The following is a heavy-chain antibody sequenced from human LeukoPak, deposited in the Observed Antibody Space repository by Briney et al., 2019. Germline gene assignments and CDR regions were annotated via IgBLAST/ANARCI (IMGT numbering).Heavy chain of an antibody. Sequence: SGGSLRLSCVASGFIFSDYSMNWVRQAPGKGLEWVSSISSSSTYIYYTDSLKGRFTISRDNAKNSVYLQMSSLRAEDTAVYYCAREWNGSYEDYWGQGTLVTVSS. J-gene: IGHJ4*02. CDR1: GFIFSDYS. CDR3: AREWNGSYEDY. CDR2: ISSSSTYI. V-gene: IGHV3-21*01. D-gene: IGHD1-26*01.